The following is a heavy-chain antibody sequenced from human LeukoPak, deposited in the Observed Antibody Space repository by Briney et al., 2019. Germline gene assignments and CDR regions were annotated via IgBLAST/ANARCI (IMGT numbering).Heavy chain of an antibody. J-gene: IGHJ6*02. CDR2: IYYSGST. CDR3: ARGVNVRNYYYYYGMDV. V-gene: IGHV4-59*12. Sequence: SETLSLTCTVSGGSISSYYWSWIRQPPGKGLEWIGYIYYSGSTNYNPSLKSRVTISVDTSKNQFSLKLSSVTAADTAVYYCARGVNVRNYYYYYGMDVWGQGTTVTVSS. D-gene: IGHD1-1*01. CDR1: GGSISSYY.